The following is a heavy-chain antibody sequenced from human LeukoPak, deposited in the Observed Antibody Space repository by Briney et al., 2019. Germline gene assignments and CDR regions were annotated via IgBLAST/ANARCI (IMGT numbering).Heavy chain of an antibody. CDR2: ISNDGSNK. J-gene: IGHJ4*02. D-gene: IGHD5-12*01. CDR3: AKVDIVATIDAGRLVDY. Sequence: GGSLRLSCAASGFTFSSYGMQWFRQAPDKGLEWVAAISNDGSNKYYADSVKGRFTIPRDNSKNTLYLQMNSLRAEDTAVYYCAKVDIVATIDAGRLVDYWGQGTLVTVSS. V-gene: IGHV3-30*18. CDR1: GFTFSSYG.